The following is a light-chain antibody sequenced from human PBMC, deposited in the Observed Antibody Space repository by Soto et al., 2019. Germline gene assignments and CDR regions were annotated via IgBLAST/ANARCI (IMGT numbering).Light chain of an antibody. CDR1: KRVSSSY. CDR3: QQYSRSPLT. J-gene: IGKJ3*01. Sequence: EVVLTQSPGTLSLSPGDRATLSCSSSKRVSSSYLAWYQQKHGQAPRLLIYGASSRATGIPDRLSGSGSGTDFTLTISRLEPEDFAMYYCQQYSRSPLTFVHGTKVAIE. V-gene: IGKV3-20*01. CDR2: GAS.